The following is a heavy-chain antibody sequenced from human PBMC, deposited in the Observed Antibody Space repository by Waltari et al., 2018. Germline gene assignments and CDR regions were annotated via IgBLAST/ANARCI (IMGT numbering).Heavy chain of an antibody. Sequence: EVQLVESGGGLVQPGGSLRLACAGSGFHLRNYWMGWVRQAPGKGLEWVAGIKEYGGRKDYVDSVKGRFTISRDNAKSTLYLQMTSLRAEDTAVFYCVRNRGWQQFDFWGQGTLVTVSS. V-gene: IGHV3-7*01. D-gene: IGHD2-15*01. CDR2: IKEYGGRK. J-gene: IGHJ4*02. CDR1: GFHLRNYW. CDR3: VRNRGWQQFDF.